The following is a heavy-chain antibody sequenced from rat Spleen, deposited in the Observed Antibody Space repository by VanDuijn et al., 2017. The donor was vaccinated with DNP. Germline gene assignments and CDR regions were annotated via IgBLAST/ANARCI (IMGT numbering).Heavy chain of an antibody. CDR1: GFTFSYYG. D-gene: IGHD1-11*01. CDR2: ISPSGVI. Sequence: EVQLVESGGGLVQPGRSLKLSCAASGFTFSYYGMAWVRQAPKKGLEWVSSISPSGVIYYRDSVKGRFTISRDNAKNTQYLQMDSLRSEDTATYYCATGVYGGYEDWFAYWGQGTLVTVSS. J-gene: IGHJ3*01. V-gene: IGHV5S13*01. CDR3: ATGVYGGYEDWFAY.